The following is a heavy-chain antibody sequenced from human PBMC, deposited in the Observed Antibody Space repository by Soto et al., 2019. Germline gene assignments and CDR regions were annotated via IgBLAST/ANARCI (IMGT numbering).Heavy chain of an antibody. CDR1: GFTFSSYG. V-gene: IGHV3-33*01. Sequence: GGSLRLSCAASGFTFSSYGMHWVRQAPGKGLEWVAVIWYDGSNKYYADSVKGRFTISRDNSKNTLYLQMNSLRAEDTAVYYCARDSLGEDAFDIWGQGTMVTVSS. J-gene: IGHJ3*02. D-gene: IGHD3-16*01. CDR3: ARDSLGEDAFDI. CDR2: IWYDGSNK.